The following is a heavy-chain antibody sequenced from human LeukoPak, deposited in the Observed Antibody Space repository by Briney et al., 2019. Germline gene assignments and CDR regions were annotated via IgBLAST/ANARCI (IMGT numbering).Heavy chain of an antibody. CDR2: ISYDGSSK. CDR1: GFTISGYV. CDR3: ARDLYSSVWFGGLDI. Sequence: GGSLRLSCAVSGFTISGYVMHWVRQPPGKGLEWVAVISYDGSSKFYADSVKGRFTISRDNSKNTLYLQMNSLRAEDTALYYCARDLYSSVWFGGLDIWGQGTMVTVSS. J-gene: IGHJ3*02. V-gene: IGHV3-30-3*01. D-gene: IGHD6-19*01.